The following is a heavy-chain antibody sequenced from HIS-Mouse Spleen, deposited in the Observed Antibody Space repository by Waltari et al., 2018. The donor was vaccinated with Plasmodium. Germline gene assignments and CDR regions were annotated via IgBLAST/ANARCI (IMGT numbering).Heavy chain of an antibody. V-gene: IGHV3-7*01. J-gene: IGHJ2*01. CDR1: GFTFSRYW. CDR2: IKQDGSEK. CDR3: ASSWYWYFDL. D-gene: IGHD6-13*01. Sequence: EVQLVESGGGWVKPGGSLRLSCAASGFTFSRYWMSWVRQVPGKGLEWVVNIKQDGSEKYYVDSVKGRFTISRDNAKNSLYLQMNSLRAEDTAVYYCASSWYWYFDLWGRGTLVTVSS.